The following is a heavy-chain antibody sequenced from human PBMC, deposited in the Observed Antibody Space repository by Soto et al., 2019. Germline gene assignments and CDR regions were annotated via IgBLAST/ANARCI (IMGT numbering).Heavy chain of an antibody. Sequence: ASVKVSCKASGYTFTSYYMHWVRQAPGQGLEWMGIINPSSGSTSYAQKFQGRVTMTRDTSTSTVYMELSSLRSEDTAVYYCARVSYDFWSGYSYRPQNDAFDIWGQGTMVTVSS. CDR3: ARVSYDFWSGYSYRPQNDAFDI. CDR2: INPSSGST. J-gene: IGHJ3*02. V-gene: IGHV1-46*03. D-gene: IGHD3-3*01. CDR1: GYTFTSYY.